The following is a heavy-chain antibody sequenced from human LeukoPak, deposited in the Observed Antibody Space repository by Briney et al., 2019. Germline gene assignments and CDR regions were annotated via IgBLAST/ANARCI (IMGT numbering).Heavy chain of an antibody. Sequence: SETLSLTCTVSGGSISSSSYYWGWIRQPPGKGLEWIGSIYYSGSTYYNPSLKSRVTISVDTSKNQFSLKLSSVTAADTAVYYCARISISGYQAGWFDPWGQGTLVTASS. CDR2: IYYSGST. CDR1: GGSISSSSYY. V-gene: IGHV4-39*07. J-gene: IGHJ5*02. D-gene: IGHD3-22*01. CDR3: ARISISGYQAGWFDP.